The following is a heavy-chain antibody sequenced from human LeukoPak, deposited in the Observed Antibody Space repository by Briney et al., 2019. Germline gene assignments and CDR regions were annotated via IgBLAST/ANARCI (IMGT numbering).Heavy chain of an antibody. CDR3: IREVQVRASASLGL. J-gene: IGHJ4*01. Sequence: GGSLRLSCAASGFTISGFWMHWVRQVPGEGLVWVARMNSAGSTINYADSVKGRFTISRDNVRNTLHLQMNNLSLEDTAVYFCIREVQVRASASLGLWGRGTLVTVS. D-gene: IGHD1-1*01. V-gene: IGHV3-74*01. CDR1: GFTISGFW. CDR2: MNSAGSTI.